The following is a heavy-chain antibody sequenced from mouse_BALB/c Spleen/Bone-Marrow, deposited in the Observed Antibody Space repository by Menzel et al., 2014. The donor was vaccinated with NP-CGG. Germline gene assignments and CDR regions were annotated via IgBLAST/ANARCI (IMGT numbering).Heavy chain of an antibody. CDR3: ATARATSYAMDY. CDR1: GYTFTSYW. D-gene: IGHD3-1*01. Sequence: VQLQQSGAELVKPGASVKLSCKASGYTFTSYWMHWVKQRPGQGLEWIGEIDPSDSYTNYNQKFKGKATLTVDKSSSTACMQLSSLTSEDSAVYYCATARATSYAMDYWGQGTSVTVSS. J-gene: IGHJ4*01. V-gene: IGHV1-69*02. CDR2: IDPSDSYT.